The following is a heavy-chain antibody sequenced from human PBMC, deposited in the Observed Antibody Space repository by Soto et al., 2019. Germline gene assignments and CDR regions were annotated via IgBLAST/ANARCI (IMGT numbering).Heavy chain of an antibody. CDR1: GGSFSGYY. CDR2: INHSGST. J-gene: IGHJ5*02. Sequence: LSLTCAVYGGSFSGYYWSWIRQPPGKGLEWIGEINHSGSTNYNPSLKSRVTISVDTSKNQFSLKLSSVTAADTAVYYCARGGGTNWFDPWGQGTLVTVSS. V-gene: IGHV4-34*01. CDR3: ARGGGTNWFDP. D-gene: IGHD1-1*01.